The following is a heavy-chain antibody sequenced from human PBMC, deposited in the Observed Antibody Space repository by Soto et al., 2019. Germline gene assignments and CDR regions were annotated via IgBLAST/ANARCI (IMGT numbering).Heavy chain of an antibody. CDR1: GFTFSSYG. Sequence: QVQLVESGGGVVQPGRSLRLSCAASGFTFSSYGMRWVRQAPGKGLEWVAVISYDGSNKYYADSVKGRFTISRDNSKNTLYLQMNSLRAEDTAVYYCAKDRRTTIFGVVTHYYYYGMDVWGQGTTVTVSS. J-gene: IGHJ6*02. V-gene: IGHV3-30*18. CDR2: ISYDGSNK. CDR3: AKDRRTTIFGVVTHYYYYGMDV. D-gene: IGHD3-3*01.